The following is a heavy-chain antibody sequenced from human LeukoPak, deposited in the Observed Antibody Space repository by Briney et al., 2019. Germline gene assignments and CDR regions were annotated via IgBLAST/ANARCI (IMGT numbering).Heavy chain of an antibody. J-gene: IGHJ4*02. CDR1: GFTFSSFA. CDR2: IYSGGDT. D-gene: IGHD1-26*01. CDR3: ARVVVGLTYYFDY. Sequence: PGGSLRLSCVVSGFTFSSFAMHWVRQAPGKGLEWVSLIYSGGDTYYADSVKGRFTISRDNSKNTLYLQMNSLRAEDTAVYYCARVVVGLTYYFDYWGQGTLVTVSS. V-gene: IGHV3-53*01.